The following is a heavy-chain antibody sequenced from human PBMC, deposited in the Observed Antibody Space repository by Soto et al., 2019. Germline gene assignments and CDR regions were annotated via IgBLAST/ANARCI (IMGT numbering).Heavy chain of an antibody. CDR3: ARDAYSISGFDY. Sequence: SETLSLTCTVSGGSISSYYWSWIRQPPGKGLEWIGYIYYSGSTNYNPSLKSRVTISVDTSKNQFSLKLSSVTAADTAVYYCARDAYSISGFDYWGQGTLVTSPQ. CDR2: IYYSGST. CDR1: GGSISSYY. D-gene: IGHD3-3*02. V-gene: IGHV4-59*01. J-gene: IGHJ4*02.